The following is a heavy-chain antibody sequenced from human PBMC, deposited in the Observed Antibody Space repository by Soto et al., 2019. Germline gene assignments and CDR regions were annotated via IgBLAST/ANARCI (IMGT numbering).Heavy chain of an antibody. CDR3: AIVDVYVTPSPQDV. CDR2: INTYNGNT. D-gene: IGHD3-16*01. J-gene: IGHJ6*01. CDR1: GYSFTRYG. Sequence: QVQLVQSRAEVKNPGASVKVSCKASGYSFTRYGIAWARQAPGQGLEWMGWINTYNGNTNYAQNLQGRVTLTTDTSTSTAYMELTSLRFNDTPIYYLAIVDVYVTPSPQDVW. V-gene: IGHV1-18*01.